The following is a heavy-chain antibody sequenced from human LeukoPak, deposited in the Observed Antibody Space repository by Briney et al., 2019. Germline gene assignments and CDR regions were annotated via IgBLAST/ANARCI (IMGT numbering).Heavy chain of an antibody. Sequence: SETLSLTCAVYGGSFSGYYWSWIRQPPGKGLEWIGYIYYSGSTNYNPSLKSRVTISVDTSKNQFSLKLSSVTAADTAVYYCARVKKGYCTNGVCLNFDYWGQGTLVTVSS. CDR3: ARVKKGYCTNGVCLNFDY. J-gene: IGHJ4*02. CDR1: GGSFSGYY. CDR2: IYYSGST. V-gene: IGHV4-59*01. D-gene: IGHD2-8*01.